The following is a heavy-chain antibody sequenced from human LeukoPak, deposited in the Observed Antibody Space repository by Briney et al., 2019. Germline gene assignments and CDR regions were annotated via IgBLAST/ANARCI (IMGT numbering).Heavy chain of an antibody. CDR2: IYPGDSDT. CDR3: GRPDYYGSGTFDY. D-gene: IGHD3-10*01. CDR1: GYIFTSNW. J-gene: IGHJ4*02. Sequence: GESLKISCKGSGYIFTSNWIGWVRQMPGKGLEWMGIIYPGDSDTRYSPSFQGQVTISADKSISTAYLQWSSLKASDTAMYYCGRPDYYGSGTFDYWGQGTLVTVSS. V-gene: IGHV5-51*01.